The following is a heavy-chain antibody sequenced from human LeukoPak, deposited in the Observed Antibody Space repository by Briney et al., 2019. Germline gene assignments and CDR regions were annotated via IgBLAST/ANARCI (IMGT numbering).Heavy chain of an antibody. J-gene: IGHJ3*02. D-gene: IGHD2-2*01. V-gene: IGHV3-53*01. CDR2: IYSGGST. Sequence: PGGSLRLSCAASGFTVSSNYMSWVRQAPGKGLKWVSVIYSGGSTYYADSVKGRFAISRDNSKNTLYLQMNSLRAEDTAVYYCARVGGGCSSTSCYPLGAFDIWGQGTMVTVSS. CDR1: GFTVSSNY. CDR3: ARVGGGCSSTSCYPLGAFDI.